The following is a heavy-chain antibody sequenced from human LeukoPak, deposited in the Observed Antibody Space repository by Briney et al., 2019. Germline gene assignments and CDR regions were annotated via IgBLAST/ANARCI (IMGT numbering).Heavy chain of an antibody. D-gene: IGHD2-15*01. Sequence: PGGSLRLSCAVSGFTFSSYEMNWVRQAPGKGLEWVSQISSSGSTIYYDDSVKGRFTISRDNAKDSVYLQMNNLRDGDTAVYYCARGETRIVHWGQGTLVTVSS. V-gene: IGHV3-48*03. CDR2: ISSSGSTI. CDR3: ARGETRIVH. CDR1: GFTFSSYE. J-gene: IGHJ1*01.